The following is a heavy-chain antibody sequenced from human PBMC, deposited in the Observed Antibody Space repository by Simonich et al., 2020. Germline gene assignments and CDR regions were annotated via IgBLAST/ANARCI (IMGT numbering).Heavy chain of an antibody. J-gene: IGHJ4*02. CDR2: KSYDGSNK. CDR1: GFTFSSFA. V-gene: IGHV3-30*04. Sequence: GGGVVQPGRSLRLSCAASGFTFSSFARHWVPQGPGKGVEGVAVKSYDGSNKYYAVYGKGRFTISRDNSKNTLYLQMNSLRAEDTAVYYCARDLGSSYYFDYWGQGTLVTVSS. CDR3: ARDLGSSYYFDY. D-gene: IGHD6-6*01.